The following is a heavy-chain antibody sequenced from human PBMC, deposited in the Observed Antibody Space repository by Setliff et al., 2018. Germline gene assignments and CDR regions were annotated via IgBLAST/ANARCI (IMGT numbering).Heavy chain of an antibody. CDR1: DGSLSTYY. D-gene: IGHD2-2*01. CDR2: VYYSGTA. CDR3: ARGMPIGYFQP. Sequence: SETLSLTCTVSDGSLSTYYWSWIRQPPGKGLEFIGYVYYSGTANYSPSLRSRLTISVDTSKNQFSLKLRSVTAADTAVYYCARGMPIGYFQPWGQGTLVTVSS. J-gene: IGHJ1*01. V-gene: IGHV4-59*01.